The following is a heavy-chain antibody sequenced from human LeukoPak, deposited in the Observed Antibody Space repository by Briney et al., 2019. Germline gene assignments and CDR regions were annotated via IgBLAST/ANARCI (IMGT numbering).Heavy chain of an antibody. V-gene: IGHV6-1*01. CDR3: ERDIYITAGGTRAFDI. Sequence: SQTLSLTCAISGDSVSSNSAAWNWIRQSPSRGLEWLGRTYYRSKWYNDYAVSVKSRITINPDTSKNQFSLQLNSVTPEDTAVYYCERDIYITAGGTRAFDIWGQDTMVRLF. J-gene: IGHJ3*02. CDR2: TYYRSKWYN. D-gene: IGHD4-23*01. CDR1: GDSVSSNSAA.